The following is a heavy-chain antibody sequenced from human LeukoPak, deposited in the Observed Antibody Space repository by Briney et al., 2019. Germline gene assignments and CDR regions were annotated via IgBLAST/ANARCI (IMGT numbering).Heavy chain of an antibody. J-gene: IGHJ4*02. D-gene: IGHD6-13*01. V-gene: IGHV3-9*01. CDR1: GFTFYDYA. CDR2: ISWNSGSI. CDR3: AKVRSSSWFNYFDY. Sequence: GRSLRLSCAASGFTFYDYAMHWVRHAPGKGLEWVSGISWNSGSIVYADSVKGRFTISRDNAKNSLYLQMNSLRAEDTALYYCAKVRSSSWFNYFDYWGQGTLVTVSS.